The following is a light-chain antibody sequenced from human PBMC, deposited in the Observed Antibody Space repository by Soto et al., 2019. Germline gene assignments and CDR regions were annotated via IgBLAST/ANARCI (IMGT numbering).Light chain of an antibody. CDR2: DES. J-gene: IGKJ5*01. CDR3: QKRSNWPPT. CDR1: QSVSSN. Sequence: EIVMTQSPDTLSVSPGEKATLSCRASQSVSSNLAWYQQKTGQAPRLLIYDESNRATGIPARLSGSGSGTDLNLTISSLEPEDFAVYYCQKRSNWPPTFGQGTRLEI. V-gene: IGKV3-11*01.